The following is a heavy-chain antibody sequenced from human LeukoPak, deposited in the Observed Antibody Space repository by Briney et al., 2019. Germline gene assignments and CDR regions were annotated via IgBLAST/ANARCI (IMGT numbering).Heavy chain of an antibody. CDR3: ARPPSRHRGLNCFDY. V-gene: IGHV4-34*01. CDR2: INHSGST. CDR1: GGSFSGYY. Sequence: SETLSLTCAVYGGSFSGYYWSWLRQPPGKGLEWIGEINHSGSTNYNPSLKSRVTISVDTSKNQFSLKLSSVTAADTAVYYCARPPSRHRGLNCFDYWGQGTLVTVSS. D-gene: IGHD6-13*01. J-gene: IGHJ4*02.